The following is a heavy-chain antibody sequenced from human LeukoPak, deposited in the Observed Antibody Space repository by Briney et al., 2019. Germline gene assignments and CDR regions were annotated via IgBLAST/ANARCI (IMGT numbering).Heavy chain of an antibody. V-gene: IGHV1-18*01. J-gene: IGHJ4*02. Sequence: ASVKVSCKASGYTFTSYAISCVRQAPGQGLEWMGWISAYNGNTNYAQKLQGRVNMTTETTTSTAYMELRSLRSDDSTVYYCVTVYSFGDYWGQGTLVTVSS. CDR1: GYTFTSYA. D-gene: IGHD3-16*01. CDR2: ISAYNGNT. CDR3: VTVYSFGDY.